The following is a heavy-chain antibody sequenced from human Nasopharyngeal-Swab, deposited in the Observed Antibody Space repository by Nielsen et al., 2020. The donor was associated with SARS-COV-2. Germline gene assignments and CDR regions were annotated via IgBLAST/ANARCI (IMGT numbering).Heavy chain of an antibody. CDR3: ARARGAYGDYYYYYYTDV. Sequence: QTLSLTGAISGDSVSSSSAAWNWIRQAPSRGLEWLGRTYYRSKWYNDYAVSVKSRITINPDTSKNQFSLHLNSVTPEDTAVYYCARARGAYGDYYYYYYTDVWGKGTTVTVSS. V-gene: IGHV6-1*01. D-gene: IGHD4-17*01. CDR1: GDSVSSSSAA. J-gene: IGHJ6*03. CDR2: TYYRSKWYN.